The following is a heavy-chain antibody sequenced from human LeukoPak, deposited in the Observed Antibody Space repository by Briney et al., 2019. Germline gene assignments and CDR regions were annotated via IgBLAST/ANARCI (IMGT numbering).Heavy chain of an antibody. CDR2: INPNSGGT. CDR1: GGTFSSYA. V-gene: IGHV1-2*02. CDR3: ARDETSPYYFDY. Sequence: GASVKVSCKASGGTFSSYAISWVRQAPGQGLEWMGWINPNSGGTNYAQKFQGRVTMTRDTSISAAYMELSRLRSDDTAVYYCARDETSPYYFDYWGQGTLVTVSS. J-gene: IGHJ4*02.